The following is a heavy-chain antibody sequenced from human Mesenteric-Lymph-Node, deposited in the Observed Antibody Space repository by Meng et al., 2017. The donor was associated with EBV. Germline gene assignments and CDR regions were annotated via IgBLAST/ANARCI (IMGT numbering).Heavy chain of an antibody. V-gene: IGHV3-30*03. CDR2: ISYDGSDI. CDR3: ARGSLPDF. CDR1: GFTFGNFV. Sequence: VVLVGVGGCVGQAGGARSVCLGASGFTFGNFVMSWVRQAPGRGLEWVAVISYDGSDIHYADSVKGRFTISRDNSENTLYLQMNSLRAEDTAVYYCARGSLPDFWGQGTLVTVSS. J-gene: IGHJ4*02.